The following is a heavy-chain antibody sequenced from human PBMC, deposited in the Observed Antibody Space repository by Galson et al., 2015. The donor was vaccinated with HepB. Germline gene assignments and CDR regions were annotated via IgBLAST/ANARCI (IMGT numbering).Heavy chain of an antibody. CDR2: IFWDDDE. D-gene: IGHD4-23*01. V-gene: IGHV2-5*02. CDR3: VHTNLTHPFDY. J-gene: IGHJ4*02. Sequence: PALGKPTQTLTLTCTFSGFSLSTSGVGVGWIRQPPGKAMEWLALIFWDDDERDSLSLKGKTTIHKDPSKTQVVLTMTNMDPEDTATYYCVHTNLTHPFDYWGQGTLVTVSS. CDR1: GFSLSTSGVG.